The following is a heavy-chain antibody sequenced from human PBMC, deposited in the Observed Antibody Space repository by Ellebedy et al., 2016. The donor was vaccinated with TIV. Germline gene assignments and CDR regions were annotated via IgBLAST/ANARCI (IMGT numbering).Heavy chain of an antibody. CDR3: ARLQYDFWSGPPYYYYGMDV. V-gene: IGHV5-51*01. D-gene: IGHD3-3*01. Sequence: KVSXXGSGYSFTSYWIGWVRQMPGKGLEWMGIIYPGDSDTRYSPSFQGQVTISADKSISTAYLQWSSLKASDTAMYYCARLQYDFWSGPPYYYYGMDVWGQGTTVTVSS. J-gene: IGHJ6*02. CDR1: GYSFTSYW. CDR2: IYPGDSDT.